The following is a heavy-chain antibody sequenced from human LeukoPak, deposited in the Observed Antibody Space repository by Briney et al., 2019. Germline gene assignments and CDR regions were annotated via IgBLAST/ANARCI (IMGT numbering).Heavy chain of an antibody. D-gene: IGHD2-15*01. J-gene: IGHJ6*03. CDR2: ISSSSSYI. Sequence: GGSLRLSCAASGFTLSNYNMNWVRQAPGKGLEWVSSISSSSSYIYYADSVKGRFTISRDNAKNSLYLQMNSLRAEDTAVYYCARWSYCSGGSCYSYYYYYYYMDVWGKGTTVTVSS. V-gene: IGHV3-21*01. CDR1: GFTLSNYN. CDR3: ARWSYCSGGSCYSYYYYYYYMDV.